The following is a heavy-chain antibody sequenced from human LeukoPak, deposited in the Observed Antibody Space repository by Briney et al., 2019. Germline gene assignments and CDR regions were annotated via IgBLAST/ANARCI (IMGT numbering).Heavy chain of an antibody. Sequence: SETLSLTCAVYGGSFSGYYWSWICQPPGKGLEWIGEINHSGSTNYNPSLKSRVTISVDTSKNQFSLKLSSVTAADTAVYYCARGGWDRYSSSWYYYYYGMDVWGQGTTVTVSS. CDR2: INHSGST. V-gene: IGHV4-34*01. J-gene: IGHJ6*02. D-gene: IGHD6-13*01. CDR3: ARGGWDRYSSSWYYYYYGMDV. CDR1: GGSFSGYY.